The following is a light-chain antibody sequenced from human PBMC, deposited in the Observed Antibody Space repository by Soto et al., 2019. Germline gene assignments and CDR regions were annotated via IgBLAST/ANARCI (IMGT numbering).Light chain of an antibody. V-gene: IGLV1-44*01. Sequence: QSVLTQPPSASGTTGQRVTISCSGSSSNIGSNTVNWYQQLPGTAPKLLIYSNNQRPSGVPDRFSGSKSGTSASLAISGLQSEDEADYYCAAWDDSLNGLVVFGGGTNLTVL. J-gene: IGLJ2*01. CDR1: SSNIGSNT. CDR3: AAWDDSLNGLVV. CDR2: SNN.